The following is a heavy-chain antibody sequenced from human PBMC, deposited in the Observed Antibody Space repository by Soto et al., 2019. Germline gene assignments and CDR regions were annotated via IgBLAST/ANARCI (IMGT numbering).Heavy chain of an antibody. V-gene: IGHV1-2*04. Sequence: QVQLVQSGAEVKKPGASVKVSCKASGYTFTGYYMHWVRQAPGQGLEWMGWINPNSGGTNYAQKFQGWVTMTRDTSISTAYIELSRLRSDDTAVYYCARASGGYYYDSRGPFDIWGQGTMVTVSS. D-gene: IGHD3-22*01. CDR2: INPNSGGT. CDR1: GYTFTGYY. CDR3: ARASGGYYYDSRGPFDI. J-gene: IGHJ3*02.